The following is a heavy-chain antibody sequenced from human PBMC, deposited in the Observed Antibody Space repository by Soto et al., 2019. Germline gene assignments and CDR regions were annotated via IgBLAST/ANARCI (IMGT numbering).Heavy chain of an antibody. CDR2: IYYSGST. Sequence: QVQLQESGPGLVKPSETLSLTCTVSGGSISSYYWSWIRQPPGKGLEWIGYIYYSGSTNYNPSLKLRVTISVATSKNLFSLKLCSLTAADPAVYYCARVGGYYDFWSGYPYGYYFDYWGQGTLVTVSS. J-gene: IGHJ4*02. V-gene: IGHV4-59*01. CDR3: ARVGGYYDFWSGYPYGYYFDY. CDR1: GGSISSYY. D-gene: IGHD3-3*01.